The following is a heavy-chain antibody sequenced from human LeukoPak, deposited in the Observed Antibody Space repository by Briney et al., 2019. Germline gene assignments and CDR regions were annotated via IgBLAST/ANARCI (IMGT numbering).Heavy chain of an antibody. D-gene: IGHD2-2*01. Sequence: SETLSLTCTVSGGSISGNYWSWIRQPPGQGLEWIAYIHSSGYANYNPSLKSRVTISVDTSNSQFSLKLSSVTAADTAVYYCARGGTYCSSTSCHDAFDIWGQGTMVTVSS. J-gene: IGHJ3*02. CDR1: GGSISGNY. CDR3: ARGGTYCSSTSCHDAFDI. V-gene: IGHV4-4*09. CDR2: IHSSGYA.